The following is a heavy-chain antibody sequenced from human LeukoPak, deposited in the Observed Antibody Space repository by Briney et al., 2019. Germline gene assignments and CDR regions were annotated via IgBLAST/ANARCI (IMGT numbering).Heavy chain of an antibody. CDR1: GYTFTGYY. CDR2: INPNSGGT. CDR3: ARGYCSYSTCWFDP. Sequence: GASVKVSCKASGYTFTGYYMHWVRQAPGQGLEWMGWINPNSGGTNYAQKFQGRVTMTRDTSISTAYMELSRLRSDDTAVYYCARGYCSYSTCWFDPWGQGTLVTVSS. D-gene: IGHD2-15*01. J-gene: IGHJ5*02. V-gene: IGHV1-2*02.